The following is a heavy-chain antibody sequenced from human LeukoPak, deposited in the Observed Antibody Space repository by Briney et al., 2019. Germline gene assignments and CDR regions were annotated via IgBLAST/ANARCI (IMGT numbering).Heavy chain of an antibody. V-gene: IGHV3-23*01. J-gene: IGHJ5*02. CDR2: ISGSGGST. D-gene: IGHD3-22*01. CDR3: AKGSRRDSSGSNWFDP. CDR1: GFTFSSYA. Sequence: GGSLRLSCAASGFTFSSYAMSWVRQAPGKGLEWVSAISGSGGSTYYADSVKGRFTISRDNSKNTLYLQMNSLRAEDTAVYYCAKGSRRDSSGSNWFDPWGQGTLVTVSS.